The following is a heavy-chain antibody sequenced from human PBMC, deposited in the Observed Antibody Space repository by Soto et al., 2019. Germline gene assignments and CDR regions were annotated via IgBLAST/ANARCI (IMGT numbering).Heavy chain of an antibody. CDR2: SYYSGST. CDR3: ARGYCSSTSCYGRYYYYGMDV. J-gene: IGHJ6*02. D-gene: IGHD2-2*01. Sequence: SETLSLTCTVSGGSISSGGYYWSWIRQHPGKGLEWIGYSYYSGSTYYNPSLKSRVTISVDTSKNQFSLKLSSVTAADTAVYYCARGYCSSTSCYGRYYYYGMDVWGQGTTVTVSS. CDR1: GGSISSGGYY. V-gene: IGHV4-31*03.